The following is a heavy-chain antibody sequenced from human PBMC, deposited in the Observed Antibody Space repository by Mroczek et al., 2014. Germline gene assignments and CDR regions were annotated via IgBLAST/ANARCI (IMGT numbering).Heavy chain of an antibody. CDR2: ITPFNGNT. Sequence: QVQLVQSGAEVKKTGSSVKVSCKASGYTFTYRYLHWVRQAPGQALEWMGWITPFNGNTNYAQKFQDRVTITRDRSMSTAYMELSSLRSEDTAMYYCAVDYYDSSGYYLPDYWGQGTLVTVSS. CDR3: AVDYYDSSGYYLPDY. CDR1: GYTFTYRY. D-gene: IGHD3-22*01. J-gene: IGHJ4*02. V-gene: IGHV1-45*02.